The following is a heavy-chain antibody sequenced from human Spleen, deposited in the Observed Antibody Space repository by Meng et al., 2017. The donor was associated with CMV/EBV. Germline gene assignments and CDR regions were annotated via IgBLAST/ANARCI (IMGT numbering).Heavy chain of an antibody. Sequence: FSSYYWSWIRQPPGKGLEWIGDIDDGGSTNSNPSLESRLTISVDTSKNQFSLKLTSVTAADTAVYYCARPVNTKRCEYSYINYFDLWGRGTLVTVSS. CDR2: IDDGGST. J-gene: IGHJ2*01. V-gene: IGHV4-34*01. CDR3: ARPVNTKRCEYSYINYFDL. D-gene: IGHD5-18*01. CDR1: FSSYY.